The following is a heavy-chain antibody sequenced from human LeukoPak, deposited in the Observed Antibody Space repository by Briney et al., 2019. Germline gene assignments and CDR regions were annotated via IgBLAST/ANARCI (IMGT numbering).Heavy chain of an antibody. CDR1: GGSISSYY. CDR2: IYYSGST. V-gene: IGHV4-59*01. CDR3: AREKGSVAGAFDI. J-gene: IGHJ3*02. D-gene: IGHD6-19*01. Sequence: PSETLSLTCTVSGGSISSYYWSWIRQPPGKGLEWIGYIYYSGSTNYNPSLKSRVTISVDTSKNQLSLKLSSVTAADTAVYYCAREKGSVAGAFDIWGQGTMVTVSS.